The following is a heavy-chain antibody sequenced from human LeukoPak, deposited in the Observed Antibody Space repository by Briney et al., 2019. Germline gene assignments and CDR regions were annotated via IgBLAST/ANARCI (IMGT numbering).Heavy chain of an antibody. CDR2: IYTSGST. V-gene: IGHV4-4*07. CDR3: KAGGDYVWGSYRYFDY. Sequence: SETLSLTCTVSGGSISSYYWSWIRQPAGKGLEWIGRIYTSGSTNYNPSLKSRVTISVDTSKNQFSLKLSSVTAADTAVYYCKAGGDYVWGSYRYFDYWGQGTLVTVSS. CDR1: GGSISSYY. D-gene: IGHD3-16*02. J-gene: IGHJ4*02.